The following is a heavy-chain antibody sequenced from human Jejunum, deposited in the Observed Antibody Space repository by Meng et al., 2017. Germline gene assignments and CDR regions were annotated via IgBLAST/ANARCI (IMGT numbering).Heavy chain of an antibody. J-gene: IGHJ4*02. D-gene: IGHD2-2*01. V-gene: IGHV3-23*01. Sequence: GESLKISCAASGFTVDNAAMSWVRPAPGKGPEWVSAVGTDGGTHYADSVRGRFTISKDESKNIMYLQMNSLRVEDTAIYYCAKEMGHQVPFDYWGQGTLVTVSS. CDR2: VGTDGGT. CDR1: GFTVDNAA. CDR3: AKEMGHQVPFDY.